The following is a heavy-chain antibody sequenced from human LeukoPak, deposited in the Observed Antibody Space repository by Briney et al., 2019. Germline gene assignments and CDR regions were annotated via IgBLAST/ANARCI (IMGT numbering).Heavy chain of an antibody. CDR3: ARSPGLAFPDIVLMPSTMPPNWFDP. J-gene: IGHJ5*02. V-gene: IGHV4-4*07. D-gene: IGHD2-8*01. CDR2: IYTSGST. CDR1: GGSISSYY. Sequence: SETLSLTCTVSGGSISSYYGSWIRQPAGKGLEWIGRIYTSGSTNYNRSLKSRVTISVDTSKNQFSLKLSSVPAADTAVYYCARSPGLAFPDIVLMPSTMPPNWFDPWGQGTLVTVSS.